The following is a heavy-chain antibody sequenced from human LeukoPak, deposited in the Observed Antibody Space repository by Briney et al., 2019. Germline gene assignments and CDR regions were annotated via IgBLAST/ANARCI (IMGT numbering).Heavy chain of an antibody. CDR3: ARHAAYERWFDP. Sequence: SETLSLTCSVSNGSLSGYIWSWIRQPPGQRLEWIGYIYATGSTLYNPSLNRRVAISVDASENQVSLTLRSVTAADTATYFCARHAAYERWFDPWGQGALVTVSS. D-gene: IGHD3-16*01. J-gene: IGHJ5*02. CDR2: IYATGST. V-gene: IGHV4-4*09. CDR1: NGSLSGYI.